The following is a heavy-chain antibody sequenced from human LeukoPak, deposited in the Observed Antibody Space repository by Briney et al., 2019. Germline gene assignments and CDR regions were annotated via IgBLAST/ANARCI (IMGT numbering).Heavy chain of an antibody. D-gene: IGHD2-8*02. CDR2: ISGSDAGT. CDR1: GFTFNKYA. Sequence: GGSLRLSCAASGFTFNKYAMSWVRQAPGKGLEWVSAISGSDAGTYYADSVKGRFTISRDNSKNTLYLKMNSLRAEDAVVYYCAKAPLGRCTGAICYSFDYWGQGTLVTVSS. CDR3: AKAPLGRCTGAICYSFDY. V-gene: IGHV3-23*01. J-gene: IGHJ4*02.